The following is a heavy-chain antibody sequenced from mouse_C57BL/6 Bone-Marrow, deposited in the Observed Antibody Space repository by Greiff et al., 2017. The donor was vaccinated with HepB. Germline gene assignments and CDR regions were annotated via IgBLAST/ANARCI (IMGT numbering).Heavy chain of an antibody. V-gene: IGHV4-1*01. CDR3: ASLYYDYFWFAY. D-gene: IGHD2-4*01. CDR1: GIDFSRYW. CDR2: INPDSSTI. Sequence: VQLKESGGGLVQPGGSLKLSCAASGIDFSRYWMSWVRRAPGKGLEWIGEINPDSSTINYAPSLKDKFIISRDNAKNTLYLQMSKVRSEDTALYYCASLYYDYFWFAYWGQGTLVTVSA. J-gene: IGHJ3*01.